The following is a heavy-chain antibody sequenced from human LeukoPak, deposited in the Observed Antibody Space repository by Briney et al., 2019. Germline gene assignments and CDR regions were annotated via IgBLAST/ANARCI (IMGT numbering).Heavy chain of an antibody. CDR3: ARDGCSSTSCYGWFDP. D-gene: IGHD2-2*01. J-gene: IGHJ5*02. Sequence: ASVKVSCKASGFTFRNYGMHWVRQAPGQRLEWMGWINPTNEKTKYSEKFQGRVTISRDTGASTVYMELSSLRSEDTAVYYCARDGCSSTSCYGWFDPWGQGTLVTVSS. CDR1: GFTFRNYG. CDR2: INPTNEKT. V-gene: IGHV1-3*01.